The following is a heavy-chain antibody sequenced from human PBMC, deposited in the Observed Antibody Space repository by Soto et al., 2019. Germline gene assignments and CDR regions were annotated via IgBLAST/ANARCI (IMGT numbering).Heavy chain of an antibody. J-gene: IGHJ4*02. Sequence: PGGSLRLSCAASGFTFSNAWMNWVRQAPGKGLEWVGRIKSKTDGGTTDYAAPVKGRFTISRDDSKNTLYLQMNSLKTEDTAVYYCTTNVLEQHETLDYWGQGTLVTVSS. V-gene: IGHV3-15*07. CDR2: IKSKTDGGTT. CDR1: GFTFSNAW. CDR3: TTNVLEQHETLDY. D-gene: IGHD1-1*01.